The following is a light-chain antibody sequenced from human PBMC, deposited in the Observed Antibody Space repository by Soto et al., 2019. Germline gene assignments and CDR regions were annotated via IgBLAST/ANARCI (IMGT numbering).Light chain of an antibody. CDR2: DVS. J-gene: IGLJ2*01. Sequence: QSVLTQPRSVSGSPGQSVTISCTGTSSDVGGYNYVSWYQQQPGKGPKLMIYDVSKRPSGVPDRFSGSKSGNTASLTISGLQAEDEPDYYCCSYAGRYTLVVFGGGTKLTVL. CDR3: CSYAGRYTLVV. V-gene: IGLV2-11*01. CDR1: SSDVGGYNY.